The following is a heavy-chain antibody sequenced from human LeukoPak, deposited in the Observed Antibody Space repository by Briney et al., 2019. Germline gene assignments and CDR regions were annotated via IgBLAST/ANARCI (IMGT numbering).Heavy chain of an antibody. D-gene: IGHD5-12*01. CDR3: ARDWKWRTEPGWFDP. CDR1: GFTFSSYE. CDR2: FSSSGSTI. Sequence: PGGSLRLSCAASGFTFSSYEMNWARQSPRQGRGGCSYFSSSGSTIYYADSLQGRFNISRANAKHSLNLQRNSLRAEDTAVCYCARDWKWRTEPGWFDPWGQGTLVTVSS. V-gene: IGHV3-48*03. J-gene: IGHJ5*02.